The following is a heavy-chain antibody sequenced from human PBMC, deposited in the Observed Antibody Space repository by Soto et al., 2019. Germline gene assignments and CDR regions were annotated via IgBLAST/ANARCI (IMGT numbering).Heavy chain of an antibody. CDR1: GFTFSSYA. Sequence: GGSLRLSCAASGFTFSSYAMSWVRQAPGKGLEWVSAISWNSGSIGYADSVKGRFTISRENAKNSLYLQMNSLRAEDTAFYYCATIAVDPYDYWGQGTLVTVSS. J-gene: IGHJ4*02. D-gene: IGHD6-19*01. CDR3: ATIAVDPYDY. V-gene: IGHV3-9*01. CDR2: ISWNSGSI.